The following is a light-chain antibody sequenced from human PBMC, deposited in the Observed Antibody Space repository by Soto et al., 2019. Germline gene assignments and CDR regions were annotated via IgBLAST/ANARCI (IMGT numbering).Light chain of an antibody. Sequence: IMLTQSPATLSLSPGEGATLSCRASQNVSNRYLAWYQQIPGQAPRLLIFGSYSRPTGIPDRFSGSGSGTDFTLTISRLEPEDFAVYYCQHYGASPPFTFGQGTRV. CDR3: QHYGASPPFT. CDR1: QNVSNRY. CDR2: GSY. J-gene: IGKJ2*01. V-gene: IGKV3-20*01.